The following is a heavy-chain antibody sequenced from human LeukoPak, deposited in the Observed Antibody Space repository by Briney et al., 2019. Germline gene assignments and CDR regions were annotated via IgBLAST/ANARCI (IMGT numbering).Heavy chain of an antibody. Sequence: PSETLSLTCTVSGGSIGIYYWSWIRQPPGKGLEWIGYISYRGSTNYNASLKSRVTISVDTSKNQFSLKLTSVTAADTAVYYCARAPTNWGQGILVTVSS. CDR3: ARAPTN. D-gene: IGHD1/OR15-1a*01. CDR1: GGSIGIYY. J-gene: IGHJ4*02. V-gene: IGHV4-59*01. CDR2: ISYRGST.